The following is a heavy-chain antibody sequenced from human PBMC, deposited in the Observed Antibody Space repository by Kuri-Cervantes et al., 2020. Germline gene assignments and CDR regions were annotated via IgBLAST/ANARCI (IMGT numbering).Heavy chain of an antibody. V-gene: IGHV3-7*03. CDR3: AKDGTSTGWYDYAFDI. CDR2: IKQGGSEK. Sequence: GQAPGKGLEWVANIKQGGSEKDYVDSVKGRFTISRNNSKSTLYLQMNRLRAGDTAVYYCAKDGTSTGWYDYAFDIWGQGTMVTVSS. J-gene: IGHJ3*02. D-gene: IGHD6-19*01.